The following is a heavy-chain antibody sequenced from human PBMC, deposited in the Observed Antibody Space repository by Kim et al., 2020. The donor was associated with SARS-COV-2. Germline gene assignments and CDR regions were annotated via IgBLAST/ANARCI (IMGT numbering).Heavy chain of an antibody. CDR3: ARARNCSGGSCYSTFDY. V-gene: IGHV4-34*01. D-gene: IGHD2-15*01. Sequence: LKSRVTISVDTSKNQFSLKLSSVTAADTAVYYCARARNCSGGSCYSTFDYWGQGTLVTVSS. J-gene: IGHJ4*02.